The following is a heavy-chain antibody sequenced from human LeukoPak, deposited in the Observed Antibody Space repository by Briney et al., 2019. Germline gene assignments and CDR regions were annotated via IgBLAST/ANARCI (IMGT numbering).Heavy chain of an antibody. J-gene: IGHJ4*02. CDR3: AREVIGTSDY. CDR2: IYYSGST. CDR1: GGSLSSYY. Sequence: PSETLSLTCTVSGGSLSSYYWGWIRQPPGKGLEWIGSIYYSGSTYYNPSLKSRVTISVDTSKNQFSLKLSSVTAADTAVYYCAREVIGTSDYWGQGTLVTVSS. V-gene: IGHV4-39*07. D-gene: IGHD2-21*01.